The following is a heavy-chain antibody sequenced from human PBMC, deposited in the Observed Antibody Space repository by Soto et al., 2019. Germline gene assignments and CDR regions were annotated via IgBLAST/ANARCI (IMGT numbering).Heavy chain of an antibody. CDR2: ISSGSDYI. J-gene: IGHJ3*01. CDR3: ARSPVGDAFNV. V-gene: IGHV3-21*01. CDR1: GFTFSSYS. Sequence: EVQLVESGGGLVKPGGSLRLSCAASGFTFSSYSMNWVRQAPGKGLEWVSSISSGSDYIFYADSVKGRFTISRDNAKNSLFRQMNSLTAEVTAVYYCARSPVGDAFNVWGQGTGVTVSS.